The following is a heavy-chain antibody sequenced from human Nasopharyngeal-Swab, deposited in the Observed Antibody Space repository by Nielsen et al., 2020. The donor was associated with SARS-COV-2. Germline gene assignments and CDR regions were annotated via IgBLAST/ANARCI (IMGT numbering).Heavy chain of an antibody. V-gene: IGHV3-30-3*01. CDR3: ARGPFYYFDY. J-gene: IGHJ4*02. CDR2: ISYDGSNK. Sequence: VRQALGKGLEWVAVISYDGSNKYYADSVKGRFTISRDNSKNTLYLQMNSLRAEDTAVYYCARGPFYYFDYWGQGTLVTVSS.